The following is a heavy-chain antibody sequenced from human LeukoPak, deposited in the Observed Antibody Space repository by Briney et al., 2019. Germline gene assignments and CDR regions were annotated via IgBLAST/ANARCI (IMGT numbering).Heavy chain of an antibody. Sequence: ASVKVSCKASGYTFTSYDINWVRQANGQGLERMGWMKPNSGDTDYAQKFQGRVTMTRDTSINTAYMELSSLTSEDTAVYYCARMNWLTTNNPNWFDPWGQGTLVTVSS. V-gene: IGHV1-8*01. J-gene: IGHJ5*02. CDR1: GYTFTSYD. CDR3: ARMNWLTTNNPNWFDP. CDR2: MKPNSGDT. D-gene: IGHD4-11*01.